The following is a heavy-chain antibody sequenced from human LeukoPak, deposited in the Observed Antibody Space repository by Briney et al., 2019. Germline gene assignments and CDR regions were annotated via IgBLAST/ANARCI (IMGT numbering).Heavy chain of an antibody. CDR3: ARAPRFLEWLSPPYYYYMDV. Sequence: GWSLRLSCAASGFTFSSYWMSWVRQAPGKGLEGVANIKQDGSEKYYVDSVKGRFTISRDNAKNSLYLQMNSLRAEDTAVYYCARAPRFLEWLSPPYYYYMDVWGKGTTVTVSS. V-gene: IGHV3-7*01. CDR1: GFTFSSYW. J-gene: IGHJ6*03. D-gene: IGHD3-3*01. CDR2: IKQDGSEK.